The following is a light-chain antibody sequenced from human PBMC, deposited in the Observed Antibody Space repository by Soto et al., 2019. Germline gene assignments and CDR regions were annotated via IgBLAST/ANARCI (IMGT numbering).Light chain of an antibody. CDR1: QSVSSSY. V-gene: IGKV3-20*01. CDR2: GAS. CDR3: QQYGSSPRVYT. Sequence: EIVLTQSPGTLSLSPGERATLSCRASQSVSSSYLAWYQQKPGQAPRLLIYGASGSATGIPDRFSGSGSGTDFTLTISRLEPEDFAVYYCQQYGSSPRVYTFGQGTKLEIK. J-gene: IGKJ2*01.